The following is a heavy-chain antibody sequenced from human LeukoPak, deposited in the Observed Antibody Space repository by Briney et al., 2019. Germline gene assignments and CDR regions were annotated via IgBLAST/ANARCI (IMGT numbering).Heavy chain of an antibody. CDR1: GYTFTGYY. V-gene: IGHV1-2*02. CDR2: INPNSGGT. CDR3: ARDRGFGVLIIRNWFDP. D-gene: IGHD3-3*01. Sequence: ASVTVSCKASGYTFTGYYMHWVRQAPGQGLEWMGWINPNSGGTNYAQKFQGRVTLTRDTSISAAYMELSRLRSDDTAIYYCARDRGFGVLIIRNWFDPWGQGTLVAVSS. J-gene: IGHJ5*02.